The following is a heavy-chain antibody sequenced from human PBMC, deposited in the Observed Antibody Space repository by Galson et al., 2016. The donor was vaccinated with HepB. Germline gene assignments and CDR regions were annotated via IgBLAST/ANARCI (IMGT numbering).Heavy chain of an antibody. CDR1: GFTFSSYR. V-gene: IGHV3-21*04. CDR3: ARSGGNFSDFWSGYSYLLDGMDV. J-gene: IGHJ6*02. CDR2: ISSSSSYI. D-gene: IGHD3-3*01. Sequence: SLRLSCAASGFTFSSYRMNWVRQAPGKGLEWVSSISSSSSYIHYADSVKGRFTISRDNAKNSLYLQMNNLRADDTAVYYCARSGGNFSDFWSGYSYLLDGMDVWGQGTTVTVSS.